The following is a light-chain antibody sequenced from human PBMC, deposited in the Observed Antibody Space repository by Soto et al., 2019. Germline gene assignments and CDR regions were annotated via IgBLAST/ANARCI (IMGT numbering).Light chain of an antibody. CDR1: KSNIGDNP. V-gene: IGLV1-44*01. CDR3: ATWDHSLHGWV. J-gene: IGLJ3*02. Sequence: QSVLTQPPSASGTPGQRVIISCSGSKSNIGDNPVNWFQQFPGTAPKLLIFSNDERPSGVPERFSGSKSGASASLAISGLQSDDEADYSCATWDHSLHGWVFGGGTKVTVL. CDR2: SND.